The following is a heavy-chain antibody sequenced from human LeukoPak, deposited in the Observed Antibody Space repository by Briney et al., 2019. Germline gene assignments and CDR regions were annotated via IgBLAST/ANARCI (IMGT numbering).Heavy chain of an antibody. Sequence: SETLSLTCTVSGGSISSSSYYWGWIRQPPGKGLEWIGSIYYSGSTYYNPSLKSRVTISVDTSKNQFSLKLSSVTAADTAVYYCARVPLSQLLGFDPWGQGTLVTVSS. D-gene: IGHD5-18*01. J-gene: IGHJ5*02. CDR2: IYYSGST. CDR3: ARVPLSQLLGFDP. CDR1: GGSISSSSYY. V-gene: IGHV4-39*07.